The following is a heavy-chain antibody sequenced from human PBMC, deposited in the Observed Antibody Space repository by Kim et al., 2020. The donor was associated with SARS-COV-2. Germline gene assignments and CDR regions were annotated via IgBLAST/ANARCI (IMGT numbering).Heavy chain of an antibody. V-gene: IGHV3-30*03. CDR2: ISYDGSTE. J-gene: IGHJ1*01. CDR1: EFSFSTFV. CDR3: AADGYYDSSGYASLHN. Sequence: GGSLRLSCATSEFSFSTFVMHWVRQAPGKGLEWVAVISYDGSTEDYADSVKGRFTVSRDNSKNTLYLQMSSLRADDTAVYYCAADGYYDSSGYASLHNWG. D-gene: IGHD3-22*01.